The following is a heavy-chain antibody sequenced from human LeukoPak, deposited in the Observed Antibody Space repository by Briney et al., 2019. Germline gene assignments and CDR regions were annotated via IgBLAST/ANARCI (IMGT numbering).Heavy chain of an antibody. D-gene: IGHD2-8*02. Sequence: GASVKVSCKASGYKFIDDYMHWVRHAPGQGLGFMGWINPDSGFTNYAQKFKGRVTMTRDTSISTAYLEVRSLTSDDTAVYYCAPNGKAYYRWWKVWGQGTLVTVSS. CDR1: GYKFIDDY. CDR2: INPDSGFT. J-gene: IGHJ4*02. CDR3: APNGKAYYRWWKV. V-gene: IGHV1-2*02.